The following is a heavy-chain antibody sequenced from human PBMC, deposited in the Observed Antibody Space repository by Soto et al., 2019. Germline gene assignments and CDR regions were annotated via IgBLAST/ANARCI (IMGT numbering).Heavy chain of an antibody. D-gene: IGHD4-17*01. Sequence: SETLSLTCAVSGGSISSSNWWSWVRQPPGKGLEWIGEIYHSGSTNYNPSLKSRVTISVDKSKNQFSLKMSSVTAADTAVYYCARGVRVVDYGGNSYWYFDLWGRGTLVTVSS. CDR2: IYHSGST. J-gene: IGHJ2*01. CDR3: ARGVRVVDYGGNSYWYFDL. CDR1: GGSISSSNW. V-gene: IGHV4-4*02.